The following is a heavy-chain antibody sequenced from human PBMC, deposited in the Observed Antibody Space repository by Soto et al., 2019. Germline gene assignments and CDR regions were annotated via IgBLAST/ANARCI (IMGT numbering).Heavy chain of an antibody. V-gene: IGHV4-59*08. CDR1: GGSISSYY. CDR2: IYYIGST. J-gene: IGHJ4*02. CDR3: ASQGY. Sequence: QVQLQESGPGLVKPSETLSLTCTVSGGSISSYYWSWIRQPPGKGLECIGYIYYIGSTTYNPSLKSRVAISVATSKNHFSLKLSAVTAADTAVYYCASQGYWGQGTLVTVSS.